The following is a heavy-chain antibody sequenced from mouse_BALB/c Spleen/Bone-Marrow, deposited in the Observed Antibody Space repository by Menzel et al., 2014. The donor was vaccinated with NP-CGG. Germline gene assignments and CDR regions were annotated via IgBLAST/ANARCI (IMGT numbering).Heavy chain of an antibody. J-gene: IGHJ2*01. D-gene: IGHD2-10*02. CDR2: IRNKANGYTT. CDR1: GFTFTDYY. V-gene: IGHV7-3*02. Sequence: EVQLVESGGGLVQPEGSLRLSCANSGFTFTDYYMSWVRQPPGKALEWLGFIRNKANGYTTEYSASVKGRFTISRDNSQSILYLQMNTLRAEDSATNYCARDKYGSFDYWVQGTTRTVAS. CDR3: ARDKYGSFDY.